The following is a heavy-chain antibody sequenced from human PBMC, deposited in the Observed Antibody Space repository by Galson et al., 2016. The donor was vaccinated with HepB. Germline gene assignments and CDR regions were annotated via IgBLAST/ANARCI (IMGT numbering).Heavy chain of an antibody. CDR2: TTRSGDAT. J-gene: IGHJ4*02. CDR1: GFTFSHAW. Sequence: SLRLSCAASGFTFSHAWMSWVRQAPGKGLEWVSGTTRSGDATHYADFVKGRFTISRDNSKNTLYLCMNKLSAGDTAVYYCGKHGGFDYWGQGALVTVSS. V-gene: IGHV3-23*01. D-gene: IGHD3-16*01. CDR3: GKHGGFDY.